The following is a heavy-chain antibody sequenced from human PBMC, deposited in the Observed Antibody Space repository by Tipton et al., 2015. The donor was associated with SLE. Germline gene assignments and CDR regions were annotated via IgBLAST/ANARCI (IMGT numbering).Heavy chain of an antibody. CDR1: GGSISSSSYY. D-gene: IGHD6-6*01. V-gene: IGHV4-61*05. J-gene: IGHJ4*02. CDR3: ARGRSSSSFDY. CDR2: INHSGST. Sequence: TLSLTCTVSGGSISSSSYYWSWIRQPPGKGLEWIGEINHSGSTNYNPSLKSRVTISVDTSKNQFSLKLSSVTAADTAVYYCARGRSSSSFDYWGQGTLVTVSS.